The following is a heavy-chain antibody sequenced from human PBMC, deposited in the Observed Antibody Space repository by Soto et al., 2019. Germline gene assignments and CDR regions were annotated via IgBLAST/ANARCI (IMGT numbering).Heavy chain of an antibody. V-gene: IGHV3-7*03. CDR1: GFTVSNNY. CDR2: IKQDGSEK. D-gene: IGHD3-10*01. CDR3: ARDLEVAYYYGSGIPLSGYYYYYGMDV. J-gene: IGHJ6*02. Sequence: GGSLRLSCAVSGFTVSNNYMSWVRQAPGKGLEWVANIKQDGSEKYYVDSVKGRFTISRDNAKNSLYLQMNSLRAEDTAVYYCARDLEVAYYYGSGIPLSGYYYYYGMDVWGQGTTVTVSS.